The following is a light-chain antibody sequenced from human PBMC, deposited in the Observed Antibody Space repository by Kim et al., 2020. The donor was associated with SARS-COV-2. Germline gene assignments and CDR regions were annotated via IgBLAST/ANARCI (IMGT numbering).Light chain of an antibody. CDR3: QQYGDYRWT. J-gene: IGKJ1*01. Sequence: SPGERATLACRASQSVSSSYLAWYQQKPGQTPRLLIHCSSSRATGIPDRFSGSGSGTDFTLTISRLEPGDFAVYYGQQYGDYRWTFGQGTKVDIK. CDR2: CSS. CDR1: QSVSSSY. V-gene: IGKV3-20*01.